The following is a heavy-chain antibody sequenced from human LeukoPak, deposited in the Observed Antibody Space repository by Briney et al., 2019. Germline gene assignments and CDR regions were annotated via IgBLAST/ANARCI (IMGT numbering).Heavy chain of an antibody. V-gene: IGHV1-2*02. CDR2: INPSRGGT. D-gene: IGHD6-13*01. CDR1: GYTFTGYY. CDR3: ARGGGRYSSSWEIDY. J-gene: IGHJ4*02. Sequence: ASVKVSCKASGYTFTGYYMHWVRQAPGQGLEWMGWINPSRGGTNSAQKFQGRGTMTRDTSISTAYMDLSSLRSDDTAVYYRARGGGRYSSSWEIDYWGQGTLVTVSS.